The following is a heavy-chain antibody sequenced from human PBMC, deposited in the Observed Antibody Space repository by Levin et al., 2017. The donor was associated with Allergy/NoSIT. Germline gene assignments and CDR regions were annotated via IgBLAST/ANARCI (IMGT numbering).Heavy chain of an antibody. CDR2: IYHSGTM. CDR3: ARGDIVARVHAFDI. CDR1: GGSISSSNW. Sequence: SETLSLTCAVSGGSISSSNWWSWVRQPPGGGLEWIAEIYHSGTMNFNPSLRSRVTVSVDKSKNDFSLRLSSVTAADTAVYYCARGDIVARVHAFDIWGQGTMVTVSS. J-gene: IGHJ3*02. D-gene: IGHD5-12*01. V-gene: IGHV4-4*02.